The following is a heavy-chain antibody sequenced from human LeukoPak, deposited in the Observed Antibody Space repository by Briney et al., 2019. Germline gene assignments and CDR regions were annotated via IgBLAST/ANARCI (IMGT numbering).Heavy chain of an antibody. CDR3: ARGSTSDWPLDH. V-gene: IGHV1-3*01. Sequence: ASVKVSCKASGYTFSAYAIHWVRQAPGRRFEWMGWIDADNGDTRYSQKFQGRVTITRDTSASTVYMELSSLRSEDTAVYYCARGSTSDWPLDHWGQETLVTISS. D-gene: IGHD6-19*01. CDR1: GYTFSAYA. CDR2: IDADNGDT. J-gene: IGHJ4*02.